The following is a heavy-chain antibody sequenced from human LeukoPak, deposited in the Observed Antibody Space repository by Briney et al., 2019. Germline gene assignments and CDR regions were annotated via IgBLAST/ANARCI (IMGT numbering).Heavy chain of an antibody. CDR1: GGPLSGYY. J-gene: IGHJ4*02. D-gene: IGHD2-15*01. V-gene: IGHV4-30-4*08. Sequence: SETLSLTCGVYGGPLSGYYWSWIRQPPGKGLEYIAYINYSGRTSHNPSLMSRVSMSVDTSQNQFSLKLSSVTAADTALYYCARAPVGFCSGGTCKRYFDYWGQGTLVTVSS. CDR3: ARAPVGFCSGGTCKRYFDY. CDR2: INYSGRT.